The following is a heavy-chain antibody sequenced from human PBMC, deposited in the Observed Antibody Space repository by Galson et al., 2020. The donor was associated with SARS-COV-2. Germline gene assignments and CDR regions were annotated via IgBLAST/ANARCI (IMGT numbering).Heavy chain of an antibody. D-gene: IGHD3-22*01. CDR2: INSDGSST. J-gene: IGHJ3*02. V-gene: IGHV3-74*01. CDR1: GFTFSSYW. CDR3: VKEFYYDSSGPLDAFDI. Sequence: GGSLRLSCAASGFTFSSYWMHWVRQAPGKGLVWVSRINSDGSSTSYADSVKGRLTMSRDNAKNTVYLQTNSLRAEDTAVYYCVKEFYYDSSGPLDAFDIWGQGTMVTVSS.